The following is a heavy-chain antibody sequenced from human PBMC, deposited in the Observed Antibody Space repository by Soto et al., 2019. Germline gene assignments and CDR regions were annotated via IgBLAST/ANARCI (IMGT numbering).Heavy chain of an antibody. CDR2: MNPNSGNT. CDR1: GYTFTSHD. D-gene: IGHD4-17*01. Sequence: QVQLVQSGAEVKKSGASVKVSCKASGYTFTSHDINWVRQATGQGLEWMGWMNPNSGNTGYAQKFKGRVTMTRNTSISTAYMGLSSLRSEDTAVYYCARWDYGVYARFDYWGQGTLVTVSS. V-gene: IGHV1-8*01. J-gene: IGHJ4*02. CDR3: ARWDYGVYARFDY.